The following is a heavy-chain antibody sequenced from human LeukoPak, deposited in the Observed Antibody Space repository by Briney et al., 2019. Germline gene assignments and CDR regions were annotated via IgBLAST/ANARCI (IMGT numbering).Heavy chain of an antibody. D-gene: IGHD3-22*01. CDR2: ISWKSGSI. CDR1: GFTFDDYA. Sequence: QPGGSLRLSCAASGFTFDDYAMHWVRHAPGKGLEWVSGISWKSGSIGYADSVKGRFTISRDNAKNSLYLQMNSLRAEDTALYHCAKAGLYYDSSGYYDYWGQGTLVTVSS. CDR3: AKAGLYYDSSGYYDY. V-gene: IGHV3-9*01. J-gene: IGHJ4*02.